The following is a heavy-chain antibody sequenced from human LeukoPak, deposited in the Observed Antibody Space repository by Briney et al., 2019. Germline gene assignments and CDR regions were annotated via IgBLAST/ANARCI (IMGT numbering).Heavy chain of an antibody. CDR3: ARSLRYYYDSSGYSGYFDY. CDR2: TRNKANSYTT. Sequence: QPGGSLRLSCAASGFTFSDHYMDWVRQAPGKGLEWVGRTRNKANSYTTEYAASVKGRFTISRDDSKNSLYLQMNSLKTEDTAVYYCARSLRYYYDSSGYSGYFDYWGQGTLVTVSS. D-gene: IGHD3-22*01. J-gene: IGHJ4*02. V-gene: IGHV3-72*01. CDR1: GFTFSDHY.